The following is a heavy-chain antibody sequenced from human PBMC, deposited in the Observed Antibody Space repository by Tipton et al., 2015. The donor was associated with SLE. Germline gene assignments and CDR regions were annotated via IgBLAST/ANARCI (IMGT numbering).Heavy chain of an antibody. Sequence: TLSLTCTVSGGSVSSGSYYWSWIRQPAGKGLEWIGQIYTSGSTRYNPSLTGRVTISVDTSKNQFSLSLSSVTAADTAVYYCARRGSWWYFDLWGRGTLVTVSS. CDR2: IYTSGST. V-gene: IGHV4-61*09. D-gene: IGHD1-26*01. CDR3: ARRGSWWYFDL. J-gene: IGHJ2*01. CDR1: GGSVSSGSYY.